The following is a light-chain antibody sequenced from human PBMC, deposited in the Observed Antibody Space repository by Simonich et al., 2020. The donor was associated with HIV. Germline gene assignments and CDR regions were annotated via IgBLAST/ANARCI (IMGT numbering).Light chain of an antibody. CDR3: CSYAGSSMGV. CDR2: DVS. CDR1: TSDVGGYNY. J-gene: IGLJ2*01. Sequence: QSALTQPASVSGSPGQSITISCTGTTSDVGGYNYVSWYQQHPGKAPKLMIYDVSKRPQGVSNRFSGSKSGNTASLTISGLQAEDEADYYCCSYAGSSMGVFGGGTKLTVL. V-gene: IGLV2-23*02.